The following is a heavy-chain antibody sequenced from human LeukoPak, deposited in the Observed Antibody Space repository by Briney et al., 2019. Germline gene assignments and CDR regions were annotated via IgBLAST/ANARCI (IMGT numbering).Heavy chain of an antibody. CDR1: GYTFTSYG. D-gene: IGHD3-10*01. Sequence: ASVKVSCKASGYTFTSYGISWVRQAPGQGLEWMGWISAYNGNTNYAQKLQGRVTMTTDTSTSTAYMELRSLRSDDTAVYYCARDTHTMVRGVRTAQVDYWGQGTLVTVSS. J-gene: IGHJ4*02. CDR2: ISAYNGNT. CDR3: ARDTHTMVRGVRTAQVDY. V-gene: IGHV1-18*01.